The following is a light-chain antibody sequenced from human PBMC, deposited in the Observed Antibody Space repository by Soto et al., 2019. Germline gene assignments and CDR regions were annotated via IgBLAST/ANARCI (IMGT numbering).Light chain of an antibody. CDR3: QQYGDSPWT. V-gene: IGKV3-20*01. CDR2: DAS. Sequence: DIVLTQSPGPLSLSPGERATLSCMSSQSVGSTYLAWYQQKPGQAPRLLIYDASSRATGIPDRFSGSGSGTDCTLTISRLEPEDVAVYYCQQYGDSPWTLAQGTKVDIK. CDR1: QSVGSTY. J-gene: IGKJ1*01.